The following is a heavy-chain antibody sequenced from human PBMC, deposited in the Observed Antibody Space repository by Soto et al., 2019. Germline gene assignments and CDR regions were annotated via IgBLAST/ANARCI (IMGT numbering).Heavy chain of an antibody. CDR1: GFTFSSYA. Sequence: GGSLRLSCAASGFTFSSYAMHWVRQAPGKGLEWVAVISYDGSNKYYADSVKGRFTISRDNSKNTLYLQMNSLRAEDTAVYYCARSIAVAVNGLIDYWGQGTLVTVSS. D-gene: IGHD6-19*01. J-gene: IGHJ4*02. V-gene: IGHV3-30-3*01. CDR3: ARSIAVAVNGLIDY. CDR2: ISYDGSNK.